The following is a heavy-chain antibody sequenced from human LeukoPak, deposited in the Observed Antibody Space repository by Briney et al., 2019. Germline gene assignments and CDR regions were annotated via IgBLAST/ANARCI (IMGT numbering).Heavy chain of an antibody. CDR2: IIPIFGTA. V-gene: IGHV1-69*01. Sequence: ASVKVSCKASGVSFRSYVISWVRQAPGQGLEWMGGIIPIFGTANYAQKFQGRVTITADESTSTAYMELSSLRSEDTAVYYCARSGDSSGYYDAFDIWGQGTMVTVSS. J-gene: IGHJ3*02. D-gene: IGHD3-22*01. CDR3: ARSGDSSGYYDAFDI. CDR1: GVSFRSYV.